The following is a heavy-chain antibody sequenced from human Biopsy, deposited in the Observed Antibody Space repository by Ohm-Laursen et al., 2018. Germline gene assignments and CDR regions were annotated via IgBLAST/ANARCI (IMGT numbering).Heavy chain of an antibody. D-gene: IGHD2-21*02. CDR1: AYSFGDHR. Sequence: ASVKVSCKASAYSFGDHRIHWVRQAPGKGLEWMGGFDPEEGQRTYAQKFQGRLTMTEDTSADTAYMELRGLRSEDAAVYYCAADSENCGGDCYIYWGQGTQVTVSS. V-gene: IGHV1-24*01. CDR2: FDPEEGQR. CDR3: AADSENCGGDCYIY. J-gene: IGHJ4*02.